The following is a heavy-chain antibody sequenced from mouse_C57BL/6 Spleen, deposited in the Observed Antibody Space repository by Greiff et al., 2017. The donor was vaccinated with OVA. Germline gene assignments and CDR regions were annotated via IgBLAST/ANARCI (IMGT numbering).Heavy chain of an antibody. V-gene: IGHV1-76*01. CDR1: GYTFTDYY. J-gene: IGHJ4*01. CDR2: IYPGSGNT. CDR3: ARGAIYGNFYYAMDY. Sequence: VQLQQSGAELVRPGASVKLSCKASGYTFTDYYINWVKQRPGQGLEWIARIYPGSGNTYYNEKFKGKATLTAEKSSSTAYMQLSSLTSEDSAVYFCARGAIYGNFYYAMDYWGQGTSVTVSS. D-gene: IGHD2-1*01.